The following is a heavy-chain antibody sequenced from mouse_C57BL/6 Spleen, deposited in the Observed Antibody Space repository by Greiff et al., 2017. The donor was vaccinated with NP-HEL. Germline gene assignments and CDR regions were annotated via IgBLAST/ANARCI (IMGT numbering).Heavy chain of an antibody. CDR2: ISSGSSTI. CDR3: ERYGDWYFDV. Sequence: EVQLQQSGGGLVKPGGSLKLSCAASGFTFSDYGMHWVRQALEKGLEWVAYISSGSSTIYYADTVKGRFTISRDNAKNTLCLQMTSLRSEDTAMYYCERYGDWYFDVWGTGTTVTVSS. D-gene: IGHD1-1*01. V-gene: IGHV5-17*01. CDR1: GFTFSDYG. J-gene: IGHJ1*03.